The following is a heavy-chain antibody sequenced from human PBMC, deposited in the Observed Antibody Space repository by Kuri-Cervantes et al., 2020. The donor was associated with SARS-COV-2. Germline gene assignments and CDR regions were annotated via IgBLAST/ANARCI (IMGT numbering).Heavy chain of an antibody. CDR2: IYYSGST. D-gene: IGHD3-10*01. Sequence: SETLSLTCTVSGGSISSYDWSWIRQPPGKGLEWIGYIYYSGSTNYNPSLKSRVTISVDTSKNQLSLKLSSVTAADTAVYYCVMGSSGHYYYAIDVWGQGTTVTVSS. CDR1: GGSISSYD. V-gene: IGHV4-59*01. CDR3: VMGSSGHYYYAIDV. J-gene: IGHJ6*02.